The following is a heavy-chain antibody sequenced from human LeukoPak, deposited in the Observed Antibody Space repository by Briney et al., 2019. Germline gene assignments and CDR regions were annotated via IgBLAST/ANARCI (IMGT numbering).Heavy chain of an antibody. CDR3: ARDSSGWYLTWFYFDY. CDR2: IWYDGSNK. V-gene: IGHV3-33*01. Sequence: GGSLRLSCAASGFTFSSYGMHWVRQAPGKGLEWVAVIWYDGSNKYYADSVKGRFTISRDNSKNTLYLQMNSLRAEDTAVYYCARDSSGWYLTWFYFDYWGQGTLVTVSS. CDR1: GFTFSSYG. J-gene: IGHJ4*02. D-gene: IGHD6-19*01.